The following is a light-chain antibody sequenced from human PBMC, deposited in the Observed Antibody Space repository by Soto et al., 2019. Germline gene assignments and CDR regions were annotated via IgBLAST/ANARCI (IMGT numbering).Light chain of an antibody. Sequence: DIQMTQSPSSLSAFVGDRVTITCRASQSISTYLSWYRQKPGKAPNLLIYKASSLQGGVPSRFSGSGSGTEFTLTISSLQPEDFATYYCEQRYSTPQVTFGGGTKVEIK. CDR2: KAS. J-gene: IGKJ4*01. CDR3: EQRYSTPQVT. CDR1: QSISTY. V-gene: IGKV1-39*01.